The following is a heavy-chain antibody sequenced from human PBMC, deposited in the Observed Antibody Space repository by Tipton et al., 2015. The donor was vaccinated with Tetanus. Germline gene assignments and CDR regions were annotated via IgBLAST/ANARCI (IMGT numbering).Heavy chain of an antibody. CDR3: ARVEEGYCSGGTCYFAD. J-gene: IGHJ4*02. V-gene: IGHV4-59*01. D-gene: IGHD2-15*01. Sequence: TLSLTCTVSGGSISSYHWSWIRQPPGKGLEWIGYIYYRGNTNYNPSLKKRVTISVDTSKNQFSLKLNSVTAADTAVYYCARVEEGYCSGGTCYFADWGRGTLVTVSS. CDR2: IYYRGNT. CDR1: GGSISSYH.